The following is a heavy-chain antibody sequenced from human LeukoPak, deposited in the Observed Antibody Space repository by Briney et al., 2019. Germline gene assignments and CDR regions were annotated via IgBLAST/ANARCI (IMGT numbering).Heavy chain of an antibody. CDR3: AKYGNSGWVIDN. Sequence: SETLSLTCTVSGGSIGTNYWTWIRQPPGQGLEYIGYIYYTGATNYNPSLKSRVTISVDTSKNQFSLKLTSVTAADTAVYFCAKYGNSGWVIDNWGQETLVTVSS. CDR1: GGSIGTNY. V-gene: IGHV4-59*08. CDR2: IYYTGAT. J-gene: IGHJ4*02. D-gene: IGHD6-19*01.